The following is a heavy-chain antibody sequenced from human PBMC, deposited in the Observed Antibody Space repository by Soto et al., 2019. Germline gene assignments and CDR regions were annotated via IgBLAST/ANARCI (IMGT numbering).Heavy chain of an antibody. Sequence: ASVKVSCKASGYTFTSYGISWVRQAPGQGLEWMGWISAYNGNTNYAQKLQGRVTMTTDTSTSTAYMELRSLRSDDTAVYYCVRDIAVAGRFQHWGQVTLVTVSS. D-gene: IGHD6-19*01. CDR2: ISAYNGNT. CDR3: VRDIAVAGRFQH. V-gene: IGHV1-18*01. CDR1: GYTFTSYG. J-gene: IGHJ1*01.